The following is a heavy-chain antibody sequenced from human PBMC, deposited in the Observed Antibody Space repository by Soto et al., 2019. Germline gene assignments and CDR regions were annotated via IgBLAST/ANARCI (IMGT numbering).Heavy chain of an antibody. CDR2: IYYSGST. CDR1: GGSISSYY. V-gene: IGHV4-59*01. Sequence: PSETLSLTCTVSGGSISSYYWSWIRQPPGKGLEWIGYIYYSGSTNYNPSLKSRVTISVDTSKNQFSLKLSSVTAADTAVYYCARVGSGWSDPLIDYWGQGTLVTVSS. J-gene: IGHJ4*02. CDR3: ARVGSGWSDPLIDY. D-gene: IGHD6-19*01.